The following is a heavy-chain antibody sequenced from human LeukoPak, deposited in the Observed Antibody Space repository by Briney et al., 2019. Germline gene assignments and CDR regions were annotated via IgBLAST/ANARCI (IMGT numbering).Heavy chain of an antibody. CDR3: AKDAPRIAAAVYYFDY. CDR2: IRYDGSNK. J-gene: IGHJ4*02. Sequence: PGGSLRLSCAASGFTFSSYGMHWVRQAPGKGLEWVAFIRYDGSNKYYADSVKGRFTISRDNSKNTLYLQMNSLRAEDTAVYYCAKDAPRIAAAVYYFDYWGQGTLVTVSS. D-gene: IGHD6-13*01. CDR1: GFTFSSYG. V-gene: IGHV3-30*02.